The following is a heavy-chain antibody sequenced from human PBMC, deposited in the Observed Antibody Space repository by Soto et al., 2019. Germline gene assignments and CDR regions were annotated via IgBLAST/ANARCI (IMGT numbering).Heavy chain of an antibody. Sequence: VASVNVSCKASGGTFSSYAISWVRQAPGQGLEWMGGIIPIFGTANYAQKFQGRVTITADESTSTAYMELSSLRSEDTAVYYCAGGLIIGYFDWHTPRPNWFDPWGQGTLVTVSS. V-gene: IGHV1-69*13. CDR2: IIPIFGTA. CDR1: GGTFSSYA. D-gene: IGHD3-9*01. J-gene: IGHJ5*02. CDR3: AGGLIIGYFDWHTPRPNWFDP.